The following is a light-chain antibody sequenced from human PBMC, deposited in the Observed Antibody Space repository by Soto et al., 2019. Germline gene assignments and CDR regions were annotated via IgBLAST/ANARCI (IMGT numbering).Light chain of an antibody. V-gene: IGKV1-39*01. CDR1: QYINRY. Sequence: DIQMTQSPSTLSASVGDRFTITCRASQYINRYINWYQSKPGKAPRVLISAASNLESGVPSRFSGSGAGTEFTLTISSLQPEDFATYICQQSYSSPYTFGPGTKVDIK. CDR3: QQSYSSPYT. J-gene: IGKJ3*01. CDR2: AAS.